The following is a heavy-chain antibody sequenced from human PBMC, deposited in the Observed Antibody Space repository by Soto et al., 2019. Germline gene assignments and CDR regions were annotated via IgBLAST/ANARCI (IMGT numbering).Heavy chain of an antibody. V-gene: IGHV4-59*01. Sequence: SEILSLTCTVSGGSISSYCWSWIRQPPGKGLEWIGYIYYSGSTNYNPSLKSRVTISVDTSKNQFSLKLSSVTAADTAVYYCAREPGIAAVGGMDVWGQGTTVTVSS. J-gene: IGHJ6*02. CDR1: GGSISSYC. CDR3: AREPGIAAVGGMDV. CDR2: IYYSGST. D-gene: IGHD6-13*01.